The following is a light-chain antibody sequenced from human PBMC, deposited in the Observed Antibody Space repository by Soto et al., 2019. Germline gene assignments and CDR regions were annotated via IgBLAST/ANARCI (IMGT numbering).Light chain of an antibody. V-gene: IGKV3-15*01. CDR1: QSVNLN. Sequence: EIMMTQSPGTLSLSPGEGATLYCTASQSVNLNLAWYQQKPGQPPRLLLYGASTRATGIPVRFRGSGSGTECTINISSLQSEYSAGYYRHWYNSWPRCTFGPGTKVQIQ. J-gene: IGKJ3*01. CDR2: GAS. CDR3: HWYNSWPRCT.